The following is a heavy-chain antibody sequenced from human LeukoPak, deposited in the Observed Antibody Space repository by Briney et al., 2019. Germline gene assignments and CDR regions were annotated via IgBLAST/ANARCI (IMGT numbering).Heavy chain of an antibody. D-gene: IGHD6-13*01. V-gene: IGHV4-59*08. Sequence: PSETLSLTCTVSGGSIRGSYWSWIRQPPGKGLEWIGYIYNSGSTNYNPSLKSRVAISVDTCKNQFSLKLSSVTAEDTAVYYCARHEAAALSSLDYWGQGTLVTVSS. CDR1: GGSIRGSY. J-gene: IGHJ4*02. CDR3: ARHEAAALSSLDY. CDR2: IYNSGST.